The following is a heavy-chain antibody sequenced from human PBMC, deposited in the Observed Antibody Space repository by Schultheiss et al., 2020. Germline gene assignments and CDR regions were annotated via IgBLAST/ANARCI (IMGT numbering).Heavy chain of an antibody. J-gene: IGHJ4*02. CDR2: IYYSGST. D-gene: IGHD6-13*01. CDR3: ARVAVAAAAGSIDY. CDR1: GGSISSGGYY. V-gene: IGHV4-61*08. Sequence: SETLSLTCTVSGGSISSGGYYWGWIRQHPGKGLEWIGYIYYSGSTNYNPSLKSRVTISVDTSKNQFSLKLSSVTAADTAVYYCARVAVAAAAGSIDYWGQGTLVTVSS.